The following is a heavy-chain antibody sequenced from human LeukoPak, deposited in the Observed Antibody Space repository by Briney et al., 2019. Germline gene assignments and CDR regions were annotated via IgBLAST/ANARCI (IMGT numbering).Heavy chain of an antibody. CDR3: ARDGRNYYGSGWGDY. V-gene: IGHV3-30*02. D-gene: IGHD3-10*01. J-gene: IGHJ4*02. CDR1: GFTFSSYG. CDR2: IRYDGSNK. Sequence: GGSLRLSCAASGFTFSSYGMHWVRQAPGKGLEWVAFIRYDGSNKYYADSVKGRFTISRDNSKNTLYLQMNSLRAEDTAVYYCARDGRNYYGSGWGDYWGQGTLVTVSS.